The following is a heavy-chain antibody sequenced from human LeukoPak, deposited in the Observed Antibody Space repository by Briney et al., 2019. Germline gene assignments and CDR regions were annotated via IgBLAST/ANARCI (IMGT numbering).Heavy chain of an antibody. CDR1: GFTFSSHA. D-gene: IGHD1-26*01. V-gene: IGHV3-23*01. Sequence: GGSLRLSCVASGFTFSSHAMSWVRQAPGKGLEWVSAISAGGGGTYYADSVKGRFTISRDNSKNTLYLQMNSLRAEDTAVYYCAKGTESSGNYRGGLDYWGQGTLVTVSS. CDR2: ISAGGGGT. J-gene: IGHJ4*02. CDR3: AKGTESSGNYRGGLDY.